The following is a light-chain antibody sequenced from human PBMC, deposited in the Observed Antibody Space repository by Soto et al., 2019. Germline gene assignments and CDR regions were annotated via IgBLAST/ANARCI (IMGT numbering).Light chain of an antibody. V-gene: IGKV3-11*01. Sequence: EIVLTQSPATLSLSPGNRATLSCRASQSVSGYLAWYQQKPGQAPRLLIYDASNRATGIPARFSGSGSGTDFTLNITSLEPEDFAVYYCHQYYSATWTFGQGTKVEIK. CDR2: DAS. CDR1: QSVSGY. CDR3: HQYYSATWT. J-gene: IGKJ1*01.